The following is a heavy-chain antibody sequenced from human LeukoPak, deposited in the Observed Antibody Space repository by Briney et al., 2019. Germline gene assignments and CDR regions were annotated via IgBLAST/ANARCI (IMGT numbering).Heavy chain of an antibody. CDR2: IYNSGTT. CDR1: GGSISGYY. CDR3: ARHRVGCRDIDH. Sequence: SETLSLTCTVSGGSISGYYWSWIRQPPGKGLEWIGYIYNSGTTKYNPSLKSRVTISVDTSKNQFSLKLSSVTAADTALYYCARHRVGCRDIDHWGQGTLVTVSS. J-gene: IGHJ4*02. D-gene: IGHD1-26*01. V-gene: IGHV4-59*08.